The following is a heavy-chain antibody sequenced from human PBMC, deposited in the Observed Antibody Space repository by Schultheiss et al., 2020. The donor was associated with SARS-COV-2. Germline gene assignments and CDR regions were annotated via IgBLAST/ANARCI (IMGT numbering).Heavy chain of an antibody. Sequence: SETLSLTCAVYGGSFSGYYWSWIRQPPGKGLEWIGEINDSGSTNYNPSLKSRVTISVDTSKNQFSLKLSSVTAADTAVYYCARHCSSTSCYYYYMDVWGKGTTVTVSS. D-gene: IGHD2-2*01. CDR2: INDSGST. V-gene: IGHV4-34*01. CDR1: GGSFSGYY. J-gene: IGHJ6*03. CDR3: ARHCSSTSCYYYYMDV.